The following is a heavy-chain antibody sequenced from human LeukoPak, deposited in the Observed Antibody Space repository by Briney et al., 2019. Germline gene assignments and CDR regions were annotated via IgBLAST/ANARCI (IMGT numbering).Heavy chain of an antibody. D-gene: IGHD6-13*01. CDR1: GGSISSYY. CDR2: IYYSGST. Sequence: SETLSLTCTVSGGSISSYYWSWIRQPPGKGLEWIGYIYYSGSTNYNPSLKSRVTISVDTSKNQFSLKLSSVTAADTAVYYCARGVYSSSWPFDYWGQGTLITVSS. J-gene: IGHJ4*02. CDR3: ARGVYSSSWPFDY. V-gene: IGHV4-59*01.